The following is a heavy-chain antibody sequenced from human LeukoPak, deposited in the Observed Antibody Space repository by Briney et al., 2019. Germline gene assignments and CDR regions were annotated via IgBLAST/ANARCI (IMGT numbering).Heavy chain of an antibody. CDR2: TIPIFGTA. CDR3: AFSSASPEYFQH. J-gene: IGHJ1*01. CDR1: GGTFSSYA. Sequence: SVKVSCKASGGTFSSYAISWVRQAPGHGLDWMGGTIPIFGTANYAQKFQGRVTITADESTSTAYMELSSLRSEDTAVYYCAFSSASPEYFQHWGQGTLVTVSS. D-gene: IGHD6-6*01. V-gene: IGHV1-69*13.